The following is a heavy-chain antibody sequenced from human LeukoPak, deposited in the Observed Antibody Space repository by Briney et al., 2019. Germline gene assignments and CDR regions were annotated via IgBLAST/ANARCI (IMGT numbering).Heavy chain of an antibody. V-gene: IGHV1-8*01. CDR1: GYTFTSYD. CDR3: ATQPESTGHDAFDI. Sequence: GASVKVSCKASGYTFTSYDINWVRQATGQGLEWMGWMNPNSGNTGYAQKFQGRVTMTRNTSISTAYMELSSLRSEDTAVYYCATQPESTGHDAFDIWGQGTMVTVSS. CDR2: MNPNSGNT. J-gene: IGHJ3*02.